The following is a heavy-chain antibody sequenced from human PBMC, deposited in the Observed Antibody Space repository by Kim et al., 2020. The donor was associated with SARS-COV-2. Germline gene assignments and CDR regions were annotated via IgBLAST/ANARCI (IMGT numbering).Heavy chain of an antibody. CDR3: AKETLLSSMRRGLDH. Sequence: ESVEGRFTISRDNSKNTLFLQLNSPRAEDTAIYFCAKETLLSSMRRGLDHWGLGTLVTVSS. J-gene: IGHJ1*01. D-gene: IGHD1-26*01. V-gene: IGHV3-30*02.